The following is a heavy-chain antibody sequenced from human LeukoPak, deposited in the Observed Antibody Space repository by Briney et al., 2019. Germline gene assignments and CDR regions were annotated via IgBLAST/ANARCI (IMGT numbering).Heavy chain of an antibody. J-gene: IGHJ4*02. V-gene: IGHV3-9*01. D-gene: IGHD1-26*01. Sequence: GGSLRLSCAASGFTFSSYSMNWVRQAPGKGLEWVSGISWNSGSIGYADSVKGRFTISRDNAKNSLYLQMNSLRAEDTALYYCAKDSNSGSYYDFDYWGQGTLVTVSS. CDR2: ISWNSGSI. CDR3: AKDSNSGSYYDFDY. CDR1: GFTFSSYS.